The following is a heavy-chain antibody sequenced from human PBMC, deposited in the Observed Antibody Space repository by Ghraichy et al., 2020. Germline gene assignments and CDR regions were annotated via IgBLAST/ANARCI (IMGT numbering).Heavy chain of an antibody. D-gene: IGHD6-6*01. V-gene: IGHV3-23*01. Sequence: ETLSLTCAASGFTFSSYAMSWVRQAPGKGLEWVSAISGSGGSTYYADSVKGRFTISRDNSKNTLYLQMNSLRAEDTAVYYCAKNGWGGGEDSSSRKGNDYWGQGTLVTVSS. CDR1: GFTFSSYA. CDR3: AKNGWGGGEDSSSRKGNDY. CDR2: ISGSGGST. J-gene: IGHJ4*02.